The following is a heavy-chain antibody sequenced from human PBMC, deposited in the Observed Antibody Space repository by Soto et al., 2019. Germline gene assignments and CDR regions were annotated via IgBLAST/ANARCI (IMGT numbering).Heavy chain of an antibody. CDR2: IIPIFGTA. J-gene: IGHJ6*02. CDR1: GGTFSSYA. CDR3: VRDALRGGSYYYGMDV. V-gene: IGHV1-69*13. D-gene: IGHD6-25*01. Sequence: GASVKVSCKASGGTFSSYAISWVRQAPGQGLEWMGGIIPIFGTANYAQKFQGRVTITADESTSTAYMELSSLRSEDTAVYYCVRDALRGGSYYYGMDVWGQGTTVTVSS.